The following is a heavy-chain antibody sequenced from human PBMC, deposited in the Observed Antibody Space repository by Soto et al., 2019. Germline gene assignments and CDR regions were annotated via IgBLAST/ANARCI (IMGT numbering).Heavy chain of an antibody. Sequence: QVQLQQWGAGLLKPSETLSLTCAVYGGSFSGYYWSWIRQPPGKGLEWIGEINHSGSTNYNPSLASRVTVSVDTSKNQFSLKLSSVTAADTAVYYCARDYYDILAGYSNAFDIWGQGTMVTVSS. J-gene: IGHJ3*02. CDR2: INHSGST. CDR1: GGSFSGYY. D-gene: IGHD3-9*01. V-gene: IGHV4-34*01. CDR3: ARDYYDILAGYSNAFDI.